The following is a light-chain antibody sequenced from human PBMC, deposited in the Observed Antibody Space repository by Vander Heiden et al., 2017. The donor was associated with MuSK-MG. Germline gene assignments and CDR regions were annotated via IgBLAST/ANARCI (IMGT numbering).Light chain of an antibody. J-gene: IGKJ4*01. CDR1: QSISAY. V-gene: IGKV1-39*01. CDR2: ASS. Sequence: DIQMTQSPSSLSASVGDRVTVTCRASQSISAYLNWNQQKPGKAPKLLIYASSSLQSGVPSRFTGSGSGTDFTLTISSLQPEDFAAYYCQQSDSPPLTFGGGTKVEVK. CDR3: QQSDSPPLT.